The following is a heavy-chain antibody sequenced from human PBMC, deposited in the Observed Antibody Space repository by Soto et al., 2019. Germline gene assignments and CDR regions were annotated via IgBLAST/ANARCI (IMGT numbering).Heavy chain of an antibody. CDR1: GFTFRIYY. CDR3: TRRDSGAFDV. J-gene: IGHJ3*01. V-gene: IGHV3-11*01. CDR2: ISHSGKTI. Sequence: ALRRSCADSGFTFRIYYISWIRQAPGKGLEWISYISHSGKTIYYADSVKGRFTISRDDAKNTLYLQMNSLRAEDTAMYYCTRRDSGAFDVWGQGTMVTVSS.